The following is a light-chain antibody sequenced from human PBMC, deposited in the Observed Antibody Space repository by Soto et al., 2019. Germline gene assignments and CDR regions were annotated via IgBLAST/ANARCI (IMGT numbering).Light chain of an antibody. J-gene: IGLJ2*01. Sequence: QSALTQPASVSGSPGQSITISCTGTSSDVGGYNYVSWYQQHPGKAPRLMIVDVDNRPSGVSTRFSGSKSGNTASLTISGLQAEDEPDYYCCSYSGSSTIVVFGGGTKLTVL. CDR1: SSDVGGYNY. V-gene: IGLV2-14*03. CDR2: DVD. CDR3: CSYSGSSTIVV.